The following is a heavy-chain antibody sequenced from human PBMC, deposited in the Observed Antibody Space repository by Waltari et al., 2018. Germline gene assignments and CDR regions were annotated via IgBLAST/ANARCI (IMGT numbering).Heavy chain of an antibody. J-gene: IGHJ4*02. CDR1: GYIFTTTW. D-gene: IGHD3-10*01. CDR3: VVGSSFDY. CDR2: IYPGDSDT. Sequence: EVQVVQSGAEVKKPGESLKISCEGSGYIFTTTWIGWVRQMPGKGLEWMGIIYPGDSDTRYSPSFQGQVTISADKSINTAYLQWSTLKASDTAMYYCVVGSSFDYWGQGTMVTVSS. V-gene: IGHV5-51*01.